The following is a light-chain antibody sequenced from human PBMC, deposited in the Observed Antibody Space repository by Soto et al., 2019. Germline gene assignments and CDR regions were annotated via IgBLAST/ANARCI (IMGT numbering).Light chain of an antibody. CDR3: QQYDNWPLT. V-gene: IGKV3D-15*01. CDR2: GAS. CDR1: QSVDSN. Sequence: EIVMTQSPGTLSMSPGERATLSCIASQSVDSNLAWYQQKPGQAPRLLIFGASTRATGIPARFSGSGSGTDFTLTISSLQSEDFGVYFCQQYDNWPLTFGGGTKVDIK. J-gene: IGKJ4*01.